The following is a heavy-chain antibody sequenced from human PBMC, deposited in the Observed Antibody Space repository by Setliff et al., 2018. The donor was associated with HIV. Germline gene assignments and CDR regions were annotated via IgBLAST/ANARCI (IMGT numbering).Heavy chain of an antibody. CDR3: ARALYSGGQSGGWYGHDY. Sequence: SETLSLTCTVSGGSMSSSGYYWAWIRQPPGKGLEWIGTIYYSGRAHYNPSLKSRVTISVDTPKNQVSLKLSSVTAADTAVYYCARALYSGGQSGGWYGHDYWGQGTLVTVSS. CDR2: IYYSGRA. CDR1: GGSMSSSGYY. V-gene: IGHV4-39*02. J-gene: IGHJ4*02. D-gene: IGHD6-19*01.